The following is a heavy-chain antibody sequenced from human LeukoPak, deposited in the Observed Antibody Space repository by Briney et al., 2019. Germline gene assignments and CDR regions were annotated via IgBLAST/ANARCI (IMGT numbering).Heavy chain of an antibody. D-gene: IGHD6-13*01. Sequence: SETLSLTCAVYGGSFSGYYWSWIRQPPGKGLEWIGEINHSGSTNYNPSLKSRVTISVDASKNQFSLKLSSVTAADTAVYYCARRGGAAAGRLNWFDPWGQGTLVTVSS. J-gene: IGHJ5*02. V-gene: IGHV4-34*01. CDR1: GGSFSGYY. CDR2: INHSGST. CDR3: ARRGGAAAGRLNWFDP.